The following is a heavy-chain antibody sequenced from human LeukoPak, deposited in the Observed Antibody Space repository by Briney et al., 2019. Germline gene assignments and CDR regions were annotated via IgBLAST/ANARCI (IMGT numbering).Heavy chain of an antibody. Sequence: GGSLRLSCAASGFTFSSYGMHWVHQAPGKGLEWVAVISYDGSDKHYADSVKGRFTISRDNSKNTLYLQMNSLRAEDTAVYYCAKWAYSDFDYWGQGTLVTVSS. CDR3: AKWAYSDFDY. V-gene: IGHV3-30*18. J-gene: IGHJ4*02. CDR1: GFTFSSYG. D-gene: IGHD1-26*01. CDR2: ISYDGSDK.